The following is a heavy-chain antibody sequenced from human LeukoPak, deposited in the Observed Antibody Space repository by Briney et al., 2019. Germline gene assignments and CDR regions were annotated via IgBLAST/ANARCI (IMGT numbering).Heavy chain of an antibody. V-gene: IGHV1-8*01. CDR1: GYTFSAYD. J-gene: IGHJ5*02. CDR3: ARGRRFLEQNWFDP. D-gene: IGHD3-3*01. Sequence: ASVKVSCKDSGYTFSAYDISWMRQAPGQGLEWMGWMNPNSGNTGYAQKFQGRVTMTRNTPISTAYMELSSLRSEDTAAYYCARGRRFLEQNWFDPWGQGTLVTVSS. CDR2: MNPNSGNT.